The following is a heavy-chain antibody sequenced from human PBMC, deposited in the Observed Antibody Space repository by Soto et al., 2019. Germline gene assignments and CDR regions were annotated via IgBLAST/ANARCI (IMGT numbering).Heavy chain of an antibody. D-gene: IGHD3-16*01. J-gene: IGHJ4*02. Sequence: EVQLVESGGGLAQPGGSLRLSCVASGFTFSSYSINWIRQAPGKGPEWVSWIRPAGNSVDYTDSVKGRFTISRDNAENSLYLEMNSLRDEDTAVYYCVRDHLWAFDYWGQGTLVTVSS. CDR3: VRDHLWAFDY. V-gene: IGHV3-48*02. CDR1: GFTFSSYS. CDR2: IRPAGNSV.